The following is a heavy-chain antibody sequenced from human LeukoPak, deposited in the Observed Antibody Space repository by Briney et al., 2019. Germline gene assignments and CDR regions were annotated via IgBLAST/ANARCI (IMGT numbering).Heavy chain of an antibody. CDR1: GFTFDDYA. V-gene: IGHV3-9*01. CDR3: VRVVGSGLGAFDI. Sequence: GGSLRLSCAASGFTFDDYAMYWVRQAPGKGLEWVSGINWNSGTIGYADSVKGRFTISRDNAKNTVYLQMNSLRAEDTAVYYCVRVVGSGLGAFDIWGQGTMVTVSS. J-gene: IGHJ3*02. CDR2: INWNSGTI. D-gene: IGHD1-26*01.